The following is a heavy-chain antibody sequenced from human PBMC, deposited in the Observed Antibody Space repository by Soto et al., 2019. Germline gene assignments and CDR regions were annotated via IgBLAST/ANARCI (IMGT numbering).Heavy chain of an antibody. Sequence: GGSLRLSCAASGFTFSSYAMHWVRQAPGKGLEWVAVISYDGSNKYYADSVKGRFTISRDNSKNTLYLQMNSLRAEDTAVYYCARAHAPITIFGVVIRLPVFGDFDYWGQGTLVTVSS. D-gene: IGHD3-3*01. V-gene: IGHV3-30-3*01. CDR2: ISYDGSNK. J-gene: IGHJ4*02. CDR1: GFTFSSYA. CDR3: ARAHAPITIFGVVIRLPVFGDFDY.